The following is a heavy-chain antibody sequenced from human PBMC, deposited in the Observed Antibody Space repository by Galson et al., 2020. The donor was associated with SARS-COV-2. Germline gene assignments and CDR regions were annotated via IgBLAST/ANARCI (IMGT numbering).Heavy chain of an antibody. J-gene: IGHJ5*02. CDR2: ISGSGGST. Sequence: GESLKISCAASGFTFSSYAMSWVRQAPGKGLEWVSAISGSGGSTYYADSVKGRFTISRDNSKNTLYLQMNSLRAEDTAVYYCAKDPQTSSGYPWGQGTLVTVSS. CDR1: GFTFSSYA. V-gene: IGHV3-23*01. D-gene: IGHD3-22*01. CDR3: AKDPQTSSGYP.